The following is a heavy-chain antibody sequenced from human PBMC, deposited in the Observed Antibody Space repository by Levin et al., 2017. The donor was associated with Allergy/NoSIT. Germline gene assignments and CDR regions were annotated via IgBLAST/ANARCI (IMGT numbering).Heavy chain of an antibody. CDR1: GFTFSSYG. CDR3: AKDGDFWSGYYRPADYGMDV. D-gene: IGHD3-3*01. V-gene: IGHV3-30*18. CDR2: ISYDGSNK. J-gene: IGHJ6*02. Sequence: GGSLRLSCAASGFTFSSYGMHWVRQAPGKGLEWVAVISYDGSNKYYADSVKGRFTISRDNSKNTLYPQMNSLRAEDTAVYYCAKDGDFWSGYYRPADYGMDVWGQGTTVTVSS.